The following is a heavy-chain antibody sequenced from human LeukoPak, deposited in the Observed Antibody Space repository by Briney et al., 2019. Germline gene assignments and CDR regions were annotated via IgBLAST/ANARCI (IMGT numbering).Heavy chain of an antibody. Sequence: VASVKVSCKASGYTFTSYDINWVRQATGQGLEWMGWMNPNSGNTGYAQKFQGRVTMTRNTSISTAYMELSSLRSEDAAVYYCARGGYGDYYYYYYGMDVWGQGTTVTVSS. D-gene: IGHD4-17*01. CDR1: GYTFTSYD. V-gene: IGHV1-8*01. J-gene: IGHJ6*02. CDR2: MNPNSGNT. CDR3: ARGGYGDYYYYYYGMDV.